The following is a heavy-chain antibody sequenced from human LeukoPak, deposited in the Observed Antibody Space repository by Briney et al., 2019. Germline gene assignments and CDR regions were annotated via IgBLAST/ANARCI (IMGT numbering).Heavy chain of an antibody. V-gene: IGHV4-59*01. CDR3: ARRTVTRYYGSGSYTNWFNP. J-gene: IGHJ5*02. CDR2: TYYSGST. D-gene: IGHD3-10*01. CDR1: GGSISSYY. Sequence: PSETLSFTCTVSGGSISSYYWIWIRQPPGKGLKWIGYTYYSGSTNYNPSLKSRATISVDTSSKQFTLKLSSVTAAATVVYYCARRTVTRYYGSGSYTNWFNPWGQGTLVTVSS.